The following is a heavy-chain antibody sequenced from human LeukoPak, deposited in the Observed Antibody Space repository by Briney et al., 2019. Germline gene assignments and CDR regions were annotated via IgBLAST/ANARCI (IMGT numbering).Heavy chain of an antibody. J-gene: IGHJ4*02. CDR2: ISANSVYT. Sequence: ASVKVSCKASGYTFSNYVIIWVRQAPGLGLEWMGWISANSVYTNYAQKFQGRVTMTTDTSTSTAYMEVRSLGSDDTVVYYCARDLSDEGYFDYWGQGTLVAVSS. D-gene: IGHD6-25*01. CDR3: ARDLSDEGYFDY. CDR1: GYTFSNYV. V-gene: IGHV1-18*01.